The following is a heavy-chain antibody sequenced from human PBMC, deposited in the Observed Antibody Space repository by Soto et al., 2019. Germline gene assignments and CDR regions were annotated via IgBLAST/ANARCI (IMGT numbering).Heavy chain of an antibody. V-gene: IGHV3-30*18. J-gene: IGHJ5*02. CDR3: AKAPETTVTTPGFDP. CDR2: ISYDGSNK. Sequence: ESGGGVVQPGRSLRLSCAASGFTFSSYGMHWVRQAPGKGLEWVAVISYDGSNKYYADSVKGRFTISRDNSKNTLYLQMNSLRAEDTAVYYCAKAPETTVTTPGFDPWGQGTLVTVSS. CDR1: GFTFSSYG. D-gene: IGHD4-17*01.